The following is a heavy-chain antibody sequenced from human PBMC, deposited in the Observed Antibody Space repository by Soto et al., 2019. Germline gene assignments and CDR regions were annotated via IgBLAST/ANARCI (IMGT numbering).Heavy chain of an antibody. CDR3: ARGGDIVVVVAAPCDY. V-gene: IGHV1-2*04. J-gene: IGHJ4*02. CDR1: GYTFTGYY. Sequence: QVQLVQSGAEVKKPGASVKVSCKASGYTFTGYYMHWVRQAPGQGLEWMGWINPNSGGTNYAQKFQGWVTRTRDTSISTAYMELSRLRSDDTAVYYCARGGDIVVVVAAPCDYWGQGTLVTVSS. CDR2: INPNSGGT. D-gene: IGHD2-15*01.